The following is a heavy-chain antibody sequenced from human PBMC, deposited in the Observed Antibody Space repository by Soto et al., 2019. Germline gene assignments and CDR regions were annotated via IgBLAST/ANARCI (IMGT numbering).Heavy chain of an antibody. CDR3: ARVSGHSYGYYFDY. D-gene: IGHD5-18*01. V-gene: IGHV4-4*02. J-gene: IGHJ4*02. CDR1: GGSISSSNW. Sequence: PSETLALTCAVSGGSISSSNWWSWVRQPPGKGLEWIGEIYHSGSTNYNPSLKSRVTISVDKSKNQFSLKLSSVTAADTAVYYCARVSGHSYGYYFDYWGQGTLVTVSS. CDR2: IYHSGST.